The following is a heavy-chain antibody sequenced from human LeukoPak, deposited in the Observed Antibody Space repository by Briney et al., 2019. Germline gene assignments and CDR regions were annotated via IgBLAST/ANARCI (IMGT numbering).Heavy chain of an antibody. V-gene: IGHV3-30*18. CDR1: GFTFSSYG. CDR3: AKAARYCSSTSCYSDAFDI. J-gene: IGHJ3*02. D-gene: IGHD2-2*02. CDR2: ISYDGSNK. Sequence: GGSLRLSCAASGFTFSSYGMHWVRQAPGKGLEWVAVISYDGSNKYYADSVKGRFTISRDNSKNTLYLQMNSLRAEDTAVYYCAKAARYCSSTSCYSDAFDIRGQGTMVTVSS.